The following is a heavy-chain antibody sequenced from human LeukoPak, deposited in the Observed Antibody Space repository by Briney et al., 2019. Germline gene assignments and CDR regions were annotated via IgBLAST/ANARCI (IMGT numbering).Heavy chain of an antibody. V-gene: IGHV1-2*02. CDR1: GYTFTVYY. CDR3: AREVAYDSSARYFDY. D-gene: IGHD3-22*01. CDR2: INPNSGGT. J-gene: IGHJ4*02. Sequence: GASVKVSCKASGYTFTVYYMHWVRQAPGQGLEWMGWINPNSGGTNYAQKFQGRVTMTRDTAVSTAYMELSRLRSDDTAVYYCAREVAYDSSARYFDYWGQGTLVTVSS.